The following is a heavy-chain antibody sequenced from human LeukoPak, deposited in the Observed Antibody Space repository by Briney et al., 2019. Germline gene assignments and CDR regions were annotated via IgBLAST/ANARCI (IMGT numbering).Heavy chain of an antibody. CDR3: ARDKVLMVYATGRAYNWFDP. CDR1: GYTFTGYY. J-gene: IGHJ5*02. V-gene: IGHV1-2*02. CDR2: INPNSGGT. Sequence: ASVTVSCKASGYTFTGYYMHWVRQAPGQGLEWMGWINPNSGGTNYAQKFQGRVTMTRDTSISTAYMELSRLRSDDTAVYYCARDKVLMVYATGRAYNWFDPWGQGTLVTVSS. D-gene: IGHD2-8*01.